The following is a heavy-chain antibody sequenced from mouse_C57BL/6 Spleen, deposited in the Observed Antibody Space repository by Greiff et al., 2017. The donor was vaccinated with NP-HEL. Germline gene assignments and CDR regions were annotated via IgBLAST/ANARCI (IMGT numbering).Heavy chain of an antibody. CDR1: GFTFSSYG. CDR2: ISSGGSYT. J-gene: IGHJ1*03. V-gene: IGHV5-6*01. D-gene: IGHD1-1*01. Sequence: EVMLVESGGDLVKPGGSLKLSCAASGFTFSSYGMSWVRQTPDKRLEWVATISSGGSYTYYPDSVKGRFTISRDNAKNTLYLQKSSLKSEDTALFYCARHGAVPRYFDVWGTEATGTASS. CDR3: ARHGAVPRYFDV.